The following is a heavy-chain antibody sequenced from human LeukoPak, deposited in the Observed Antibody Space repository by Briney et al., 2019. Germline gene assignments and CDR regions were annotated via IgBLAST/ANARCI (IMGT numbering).Heavy chain of an antibody. V-gene: IGHV4-30-4*08. CDR2: IYYSGST. D-gene: IGHD2-2*02. Sequence: SETLSLTCTVSGGSISSGVYYWSWIRQPPGKGLEWIGYIYYSGSTYYNPSLKSRVTISVDTSKNQFSLKLSSVTAADTAVYYCARGDCSSTSCYNDYWGQGTLVTVSS. J-gene: IGHJ4*02. CDR1: GGSISSGVYY. CDR3: ARGDCSSTSCYNDY.